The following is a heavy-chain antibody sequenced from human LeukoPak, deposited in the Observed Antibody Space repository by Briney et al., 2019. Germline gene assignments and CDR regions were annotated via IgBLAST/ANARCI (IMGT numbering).Heavy chain of an antibody. CDR2: ITSTSSYI. Sequence: GGSLRLSCAASGFTFSTYNMNWVRQAPGKGLEWVSSITSTSSYIYYADSVKGRFTISRDNAKNSLYLQMNSLRVEDTAVYYCARLLYCGGDCYFDDYWGQGTLVTVSS. J-gene: IGHJ4*02. CDR3: ARLLYCGGDCYFDDY. V-gene: IGHV3-21*01. D-gene: IGHD2-21*01. CDR1: GFTFSTYN.